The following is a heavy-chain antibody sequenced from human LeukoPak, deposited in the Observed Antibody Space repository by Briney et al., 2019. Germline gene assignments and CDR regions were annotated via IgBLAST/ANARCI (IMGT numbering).Heavy chain of an antibody. D-gene: IGHD5-18*01. J-gene: IGHJ6*03. CDR2: ISAYNGNT. CDR3: ARDPAWGPDTAMVSYYMDV. V-gene: IGHV1-18*01. Sequence: ASVKVSCKASGYTFTSYGVSWVRQAPGQGLEWMLGISAYNGNTNYAQKVRGIVTMTTDTSTSTAYMELRSLRSDDTAVYYCARDPAWGPDTAMVSYYMDVWGKGTTVTISS. CDR1: GYTFTSYG.